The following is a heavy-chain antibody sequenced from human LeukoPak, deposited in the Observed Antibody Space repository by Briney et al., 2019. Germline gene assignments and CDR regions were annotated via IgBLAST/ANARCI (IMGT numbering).Heavy chain of an antibody. CDR1: GFTFSSYA. Sequence: GGFLRLSCAASGFTFSSYAMSWVRQAPGKGLEWVSGISSSGGGTYYADSVKGRFTISRDNSKNTLYLQMNSLRAEDTAVYYCAKESHEAAGDYWGQGTLVTVSS. J-gene: IGHJ4*02. CDR2: ISSSGGGT. V-gene: IGHV3-23*01. CDR3: AKESHEAAGDY. D-gene: IGHD6-13*01.